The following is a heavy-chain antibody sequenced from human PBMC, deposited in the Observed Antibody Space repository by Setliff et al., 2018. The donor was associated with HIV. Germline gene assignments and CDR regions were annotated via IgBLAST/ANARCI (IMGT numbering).Heavy chain of an antibody. CDR2: IVIG. CDR3: VRGGQYYRSTYYYYYMDV. Sequence: GASVKVSCKASGDTFSIYAISWVRQAPGQGLEWMGGIVIGNYAQKFQGRVTITADESTSTAYMELGSLRSEDTAVYYCVRGGQYYRSTYYYYYMDVWGKGTTVTVSS. CDR1: GDTFSIYA. J-gene: IGHJ6*03. D-gene: IGHD3-16*02. V-gene: IGHV1-69*10.